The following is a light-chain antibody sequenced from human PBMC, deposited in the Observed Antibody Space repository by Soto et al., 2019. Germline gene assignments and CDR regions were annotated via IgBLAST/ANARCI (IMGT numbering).Light chain of an antibody. Sequence: EIVMTQSPATLSVSPGERATLSCRASQSVSSSLSWYQQKPGQAPRLLIYGASTRATGIPARFSGSGSGTEFTLTISSLQSEDFAVYYCQQYNNSSCTFGGGTKVEIK. CDR1: QSVSSS. J-gene: IGKJ4*01. CDR3: QQYNNSSCT. CDR2: GAS. V-gene: IGKV3-15*01.